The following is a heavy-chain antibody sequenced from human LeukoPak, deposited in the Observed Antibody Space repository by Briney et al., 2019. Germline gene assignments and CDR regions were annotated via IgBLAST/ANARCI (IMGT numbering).Heavy chain of an antibody. CDR2: INHSGST. CDR1: GGSFSGYY. J-gene: IGHJ6*02. V-gene: IGHV4-34*01. Sequence: SETLSLTCAVYGGSFSGYYWSWIRQPPGKGLEWIGEINHSGSTNYNPSLKSRVTISVDTPKNQFSLKLSSVTAADTAVYYCAHGLRYFGYYYGMDVWGQGTTVTVSS. D-gene: IGHD3-9*01. CDR3: AHGLRYFGYYYGMDV.